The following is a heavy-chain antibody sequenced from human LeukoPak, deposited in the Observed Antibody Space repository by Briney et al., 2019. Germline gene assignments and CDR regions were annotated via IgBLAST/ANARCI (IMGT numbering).Heavy chain of an antibody. CDR3: ATVSEY. CDR2: INNDGTAT. J-gene: IGHJ4*02. Sequence: GGSLRLSCAASGFTFNYFWMHWVRKVPGKGPVWVSGINNDGTATYYADSVKGRFTISRDNAKNTVYLQMNGLRAEDTSVYFCATVSEYWGQGTLVTVSS. CDR1: GFTFNYFW. V-gene: IGHV3-74*01.